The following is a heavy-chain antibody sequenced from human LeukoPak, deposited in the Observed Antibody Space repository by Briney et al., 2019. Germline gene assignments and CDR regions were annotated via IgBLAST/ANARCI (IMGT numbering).Heavy chain of an antibody. Sequence: GGSLRLSCTASGFTFSSYGMHWVRQAPGKGLEWVAVIWYDGSNKYYADSVKGRFTISRDNSKNTLDLQMNSLRAEDTAVYYCARDRSYDFWSGYSTPDYWGQGTLVTVSS. CDR1: GFTFSSYG. D-gene: IGHD3-3*01. V-gene: IGHV3-33*01. J-gene: IGHJ4*02. CDR2: IWYDGSNK. CDR3: ARDRSYDFWSGYSTPDY.